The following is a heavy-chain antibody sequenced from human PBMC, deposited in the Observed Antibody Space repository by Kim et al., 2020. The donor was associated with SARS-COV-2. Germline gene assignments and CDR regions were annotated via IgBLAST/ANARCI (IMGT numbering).Heavy chain of an antibody. CDR3: ARGLRGLQDY. Sequence: TDSEDSVKGRITISRDNAKNTVYLQMNSLTGEDTAVYCCARGLRGLQDYWGQGTLVTVSS. V-gene: IGHV3-74*01. D-gene: IGHD3-10*01. J-gene: IGHJ4*02. CDR2: T.